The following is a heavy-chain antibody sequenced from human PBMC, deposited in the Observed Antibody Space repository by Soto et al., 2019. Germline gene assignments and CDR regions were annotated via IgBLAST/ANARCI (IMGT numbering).Heavy chain of an antibody. Sequence: GSLRLSCAASGFTFSSYAMSWVRQAPGKGLEWVSAISGSGGSTFYADSVKGRFTISRDNSKNTLYLQMNSLRAEDTAVYYCAKGFDSSGYYLSFDYWGQGTLVTVSS. D-gene: IGHD3-22*01. CDR1: GFTFSSYA. V-gene: IGHV3-23*01. J-gene: IGHJ4*02. CDR2: ISGSGGST. CDR3: AKGFDSSGYYLSFDY.